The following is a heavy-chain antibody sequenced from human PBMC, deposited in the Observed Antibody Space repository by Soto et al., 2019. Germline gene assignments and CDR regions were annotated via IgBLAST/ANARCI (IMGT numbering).Heavy chain of an antibody. D-gene: IGHD5-18*01. J-gene: IGHJ5*02. CDR3: ARVANGYDP. Sequence: XSWKVSCKASGYTLTDYYMHWVRQAPGQGLEWMGWINLDSGGTHYAQKFQGRVTMTRDTSISIAYMELSGLRSDDTAVYYCARVANGYDPWGQGTLVTVSS. CDR1: GYTLTDYY. V-gene: IGHV1-2*02. CDR2: INLDSGGT.